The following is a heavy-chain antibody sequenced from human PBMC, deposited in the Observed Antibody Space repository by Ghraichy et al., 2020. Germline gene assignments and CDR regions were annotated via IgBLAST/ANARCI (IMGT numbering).Heavy chain of an antibody. Sequence: VANIKQDGIETYYVDSVEGRFTISRDNAKNSLFLQMNSLRAEDTAVFYCARRYCNGPSCYSNFDYWG. CDR2: IKQDGIET. V-gene: IGHV3-7*01. CDR3: ARRYCNGPSCYSNFDY. D-gene: IGHD2-15*01. J-gene: IGHJ4*01.